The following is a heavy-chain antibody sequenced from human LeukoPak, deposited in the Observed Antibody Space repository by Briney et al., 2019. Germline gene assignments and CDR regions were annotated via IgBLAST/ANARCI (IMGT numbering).Heavy chain of an antibody. CDR2: INPNSGGT. Sequence: ASVKVSCKASGYTFTGYYMHWVRQAPGQGLGWMGWINPNSGGTNYAQKFQGRVTMTRDTSISTAYMELSSLRSEDTAVYYCARRVYFRDCRSTTCQREDYFDYWGQGTLVTVSS. CDR1: GYTFTGYY. J-gene: IGHJ4*02. V-gene: IGHV1-2*02. D-gene: IGHD2-2*01. CDR3: ARRVYFRDCRSTTCQREDYFDY.